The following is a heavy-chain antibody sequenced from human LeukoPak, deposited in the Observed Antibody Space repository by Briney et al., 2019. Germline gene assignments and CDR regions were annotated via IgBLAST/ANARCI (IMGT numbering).Heavy chain of an antibody. CDR1: GGSISGHY. CDR2: IHYSGKA. J-gene: IGHJ6*02. D-gene: IGHD3-16*01. CDR3: ARFGVGYDMDV. Sequence: SETLSLTCTVSGGSISGHYWTWIRQPPGKGLEWIGQIHYSGKADYNPSLKTRIDISVDMSKNQMSLKVNSVTAADTAVYYCARFGVGYDMDVWGQGTAVTVS. V-gene: IGHV4-59*11.